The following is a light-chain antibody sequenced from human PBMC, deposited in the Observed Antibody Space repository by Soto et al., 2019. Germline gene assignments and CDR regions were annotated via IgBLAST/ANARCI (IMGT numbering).Light chain of an antibody. CDR3: QDYNYRPST. CDR2: GAS. Sequence: RATLSCRASQSISDTLAWYQQKPGQAPRLLIYGASKRATGFPARFSGSGSGTDFTLTISILQSEDLVVYCCQDYNYRPSTFGQGTMLDIK. CDR1: QSISDT. J-gene: IGKJ1*01. V-gene: IGKV3-15*01.